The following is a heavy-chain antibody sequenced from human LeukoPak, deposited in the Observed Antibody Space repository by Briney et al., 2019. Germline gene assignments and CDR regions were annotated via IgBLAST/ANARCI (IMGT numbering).Heavy chain of an antibody. CDR2: INPNSGGT. CDR3: ARDAGYDYYDY. Sequence: AASVKASCKPSGYTFTDFYMHWVRQAPGQGLEWMGWINPNSGGTNCAQRFQGRITMTRDTSITIVYMELSTLTSDDTAVYYCARDAGYDYYDYWGQGTLVTVSS. D-gene: IGHD2-15*01. CDR1: GYTFTDFY. V-gene: IGHV1-2*02. J-gene: IGHJ4*02.